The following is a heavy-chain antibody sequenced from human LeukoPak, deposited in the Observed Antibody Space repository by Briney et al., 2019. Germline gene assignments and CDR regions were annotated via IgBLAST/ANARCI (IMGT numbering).Heavy chain of an antibody. V-gene: IGHV3-23*01. CDR3: AKQDHYDFWSGYQHFDY. D-gene: IGHD3-3*01. CDR2: ISGSGGST. CDR1: GFTFRSYA. Sequence: GGSLRLSCAASGFTFRSYAMSWVRQAPGKGLEWVSAISGSGGSTYYADSVKGRFTISRDNSKNTLYLQMNSLRAEDTAVYYCAKQDHYDFWSGYQHFDYWGQGTLVTVSS. J-gene: IGHJ4*02.